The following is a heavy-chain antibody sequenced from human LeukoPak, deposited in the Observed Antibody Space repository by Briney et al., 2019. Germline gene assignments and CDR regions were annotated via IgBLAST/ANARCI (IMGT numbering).Heavy chain of an antibody. CDR3: ARDIGLLWFGELLFAFDY. Sequence: GASVKVSCKASGYTFTGYYMHWVRQAPGQGLEWMGWINPNSGGTNYAQKFQGRVTMTRDTSISTAYMELSRLRSDDTAVYYCARDIGLLWFGELLFAFDYWGQGTLVTVSS. V-gene: IGHV1-2*02. J-gene: IGHJ4*02. D-gene: IGHD3-10*01. CDR2: INPNSGGT. CDR1: GYTFTGYY.